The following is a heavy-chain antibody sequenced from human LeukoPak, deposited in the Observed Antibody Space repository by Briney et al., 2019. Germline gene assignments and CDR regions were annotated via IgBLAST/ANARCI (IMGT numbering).Heavy chain of an antibody. J-gene: IGHJ4*02. CDR1: GFTFSGSA. D-gene: IGHD6-13*01. Sequence: GGALRLSCAACGFTFSGSAMHGVRQASGKGLEWVGGIRSKANSYATAYPASVKGSFTISRDDSQNTAYLQMNSLKNEDTAVYYCTRRSGIAAAGYDYWGQGTLVTVSS. CDR2: IRSKANSYAT. V-gene: IGHV3-73*01. CDR3: TRRSGIAAAGYDY.